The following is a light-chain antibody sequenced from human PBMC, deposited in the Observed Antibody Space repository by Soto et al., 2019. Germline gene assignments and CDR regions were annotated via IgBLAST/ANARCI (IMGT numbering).Light chain of an antibody. CDR3: QPANSFPLT. J-gene: IGKJ4*01. CDR1: QDVSSW. V-gene: IGKV1-12*01. Sequence: DIQGTQSPSSVSASVGDRVTMTCRTSQDVSSWLAWYQQKPGKAPELLIYSASTLQTGVPSRFSGSGSGTDFTLTISSLQPEDFATYYCQPANSFPLTFGGGTKMEIK. CDR2: SAS.